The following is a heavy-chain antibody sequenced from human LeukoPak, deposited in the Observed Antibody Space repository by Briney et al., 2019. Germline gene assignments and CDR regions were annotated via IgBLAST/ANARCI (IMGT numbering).Heavy chain of an antibody. V-gene: IGHV4-30-4*08. CDR2: IYYSGST. D-gene: IGHD2-2*01. CDR3: ARDQVCSSTSCYFGYYYYMDV. CDR1: GGSISSGDYY. Sequence: SQTLSLTCTVSGGSISSGDYYWSWIRQPPGKGLEWIGYIYYSGSTYYNPSLKSRVTISVDTSKNQFSLKLSSVTAADTAVYYCARDQVCSSTSCYFGYYYYMDVWGKGTTVAVSS. J-gene: IGHJ6*03.